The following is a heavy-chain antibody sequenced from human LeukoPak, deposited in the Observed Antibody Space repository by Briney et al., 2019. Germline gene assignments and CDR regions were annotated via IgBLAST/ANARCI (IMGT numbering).Heavy chain of an antibody. Sequence: GRSLRLSCSASGFTFSSYGMHWVRQAPGKGLEWVAVIWYDGSNKYYAGSVKGRFTIYRENSKNRVYLKMNRLRDEDTAVYYCARGGPVPAAGGYFDYWGQGTLVTVSS. V-gene: IGHV3-33*01. CDR2: IWYDGSNK. J-gene: IGHJ4*02. D-gene: IGHD2-2*01. CDR3: ARGGPVPAAGGYFDY. CDR1: GFTFSSYG.